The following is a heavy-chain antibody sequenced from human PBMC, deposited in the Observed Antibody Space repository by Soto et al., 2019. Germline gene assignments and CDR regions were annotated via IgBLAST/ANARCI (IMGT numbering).Heavy chain of an antibody. D-gene: IGHD2-15*01. CDR3: ARDQVASFKNYYYYYMDV. Sequence: PAGSLRLACAASGFTFTSTAMSWVRQAPGKGLDWVSTISSSGSYIHYADSVKGRFTISRDNAKNSLYLQMNSLRAEDTAVYYCARDQVASFKNYYYYYMDVWGKGTTVTVSS. CDR1: GFTFTSTA. J-gene: IGHJ6*03. CDR2: ISSSGSYI. V-gene: IGHV3-21*01.